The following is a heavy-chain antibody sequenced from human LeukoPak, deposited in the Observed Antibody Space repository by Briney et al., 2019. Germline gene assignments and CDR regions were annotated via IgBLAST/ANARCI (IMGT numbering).Heavy chain of an antibody. D-gene: IGHD3-10*01. CDR1: GFTFSSYE. CDR3: ASSTPLWFGELSDY. Sequence: GGSLRLSCAASGFTFSSYEMNRVRQAPGKGLEWVSYISSSGSTIYYADSVKGRFTISRDNAKNSLYLQMNSLRAEDTAVYYYASSTPLWFGELSDYWGQGTLVTVSS. CDR2: ISSSGSTI. J-gene: IGHJ4*02. V-gene: IGHV3-48*03.